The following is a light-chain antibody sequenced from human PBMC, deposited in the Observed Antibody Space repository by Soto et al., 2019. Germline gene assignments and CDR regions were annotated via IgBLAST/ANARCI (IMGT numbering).Light chain of an antibody. CDR3: QQCRNWPLT. CDR2: DAS. CDR1: QNVYNN. J-gene: IGKJ4*01. V-gene: IGKV3-15*01. Sequence: EIVMTQSPATLSVSPGEGATLSCKASQNVYNNLAWYQQRPGQPPRLLIYDASTRATGISARFSGSGYGTEFTLTINSLQSEDFAVYFCQQCRNWPLTFGGGTKVDIK.